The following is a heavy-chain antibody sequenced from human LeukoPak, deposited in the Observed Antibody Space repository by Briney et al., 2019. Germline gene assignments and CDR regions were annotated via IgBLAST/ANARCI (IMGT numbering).Heavy chain of an antibody. CDR1: GFTFTTYW. J-gene: IGHJ4*02. CDR2: IKQDGSEK. CDR3: ARDEHDYGDYVGY. V-gene: IGHV3-7*01. D-gene: IGHD4-17*01. Sequence: GGSLRLSCAASGFTFTTYWMTWVRHAPGKGLEWVANIKQDGSEKYYVDSVKGRFTISRDNAKNSLYLQMNSLRAEDTAVYYCARDEHDYGDYVGYWGQGTLVTVSS.